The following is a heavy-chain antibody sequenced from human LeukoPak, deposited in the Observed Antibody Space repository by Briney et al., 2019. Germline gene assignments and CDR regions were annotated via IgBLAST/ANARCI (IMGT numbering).Heavy chain of an antibody. CDR2: ISSSSSYI. V-gene: IGHV3-21*01. Sequence: GGSLRLSRAASGFTFSSYSMNWVRQAPGKGLEWVSSISSSSSYIYYADSVKGRFTISRDNAKNSLYLQMNSLRAEDTAVYYCARDRYYDSSGYYSVDAFDIWGQGTMVTVSS. CDR1: GFTFSSYS. D-gene: IGHD3-22*01. CDR3: ARDRYYDSSGYYSVDAFDI. J-gene: IGHJ3*02.